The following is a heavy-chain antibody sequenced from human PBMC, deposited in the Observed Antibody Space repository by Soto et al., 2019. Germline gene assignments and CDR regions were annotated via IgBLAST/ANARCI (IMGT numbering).Heavy chain of an antibody. J-gene: IGHJ4*02. Sequence: GGSLRLSCAASGFTFSSYSMNWVRQAPGKGLEWVSYISSSSSTIYYADSVKGRFTISRDNAKNSLYLQMNSLRAEDTAVYYCARDAHFLEWLGGYFDYWGQGTLVTVSS. CDR1: GFTFSSYS. CDR2: ISSSSSTI. V-gene: IGHV3-48*01. D-gene: IGHD3-3*01. CDR3: ARDAHFLEWLGGYFDY.